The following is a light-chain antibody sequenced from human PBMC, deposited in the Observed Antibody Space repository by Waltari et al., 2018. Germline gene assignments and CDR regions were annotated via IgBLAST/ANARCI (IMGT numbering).Light chain of an antibody. J-gene: IGKJ1*01. CDR3: QHYVSLPAT. V-gene: IGKV3-20*01. Sequence: EIVLTQSPGTLSLSPGERATLSCRASPSVSRFLAWYHQKPGQAPRLLIYAASSRATGIPDRFSGSGSGTDFSLTISRLEPEDFAMYYCQHYVSLPATFGQGTKVEIK. CDR1: PSVSRF. CDR2: AAS.